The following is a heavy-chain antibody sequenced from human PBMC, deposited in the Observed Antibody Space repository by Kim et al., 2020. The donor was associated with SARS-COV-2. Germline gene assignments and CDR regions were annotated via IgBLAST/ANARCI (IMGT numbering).Heavy chain of an antibody. J-gene: IGHJ4*02. D-gene: IGHD2-2*01. CDR3: ARWTSTSYY. CDR1: GFSLGYYW. Sequence: GGSLRLSCAASGFSLGYYWMNWVRQAPGKGLEWVANIKQDGTDKHYVDSVKGRFTISRDNAKNSLYLQMNSLRAEDTAVYYCARWTSTSYYWGQGTLVTVSS. V-gene: IGHV3-7*01. CDR2: IKQDGTDK.